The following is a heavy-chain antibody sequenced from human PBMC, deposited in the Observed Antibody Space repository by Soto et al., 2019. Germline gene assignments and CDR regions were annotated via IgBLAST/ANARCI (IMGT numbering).Heavy chain of an antibody. Sequence: EVHLVQSGGEMKKPGESLRISCQATGSGFTSYWIAWVRQVPGKGLEWMGRIDPADSLATYSPAFEGHVTFSADKSIKIVYLEWGSWRASDTAVYYCARPTIFGVIIVFPRDPWGQGTTVNVS. CDR3: ARPTIFGVIIVFPRDP. CDR2: IDPADSLA. J-gene: IGHJ6*02. CDR1: GSGFTSYW. D-gene: IGHD3-3*02. V-gene: IGHV5-10-1*03.